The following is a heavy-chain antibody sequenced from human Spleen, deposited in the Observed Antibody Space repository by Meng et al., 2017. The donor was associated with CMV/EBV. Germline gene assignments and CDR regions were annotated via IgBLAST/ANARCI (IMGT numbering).Heavy chain of an antibody. V-gene: IGHV3-30-3*01. CDR1: GFTFNNYA. Sequence: GESLKISCAASGFTFNNYAMHWVRQAPGKGLEWVAVISYDGSNKYYADSVKGRFTISRDNSKNTLYLQMNSLRAEDTAVYYCARDPPFTIFGVVIISWYFDLWGRGTLVTVSS. CDR2: ISYDGSNK. J-gene: IGHJ2*01. D-gene: IGHD3-3*01. CDR3: ARDPPFTIFGVVIISWYFDL.